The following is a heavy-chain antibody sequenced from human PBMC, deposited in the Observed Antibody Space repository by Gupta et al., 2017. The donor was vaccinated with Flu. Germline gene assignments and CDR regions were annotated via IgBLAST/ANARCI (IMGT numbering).Heavy chain of an antibody. Sequence: PGKGPEWVSAISGSGDSTYYRDSVKGRFTISRDNSKNTVLLQMNSLRAEDSAIYYCAKELSVAGKGYGFFDYWGQGILVTVSS. J-gene: IGHJ4*02. CDR2: ISGSGDST. CDR3: AKELSVAGKGYGFFDY. D-gene: IGHD6-19*01. V-gene: IGHV3-23*01.